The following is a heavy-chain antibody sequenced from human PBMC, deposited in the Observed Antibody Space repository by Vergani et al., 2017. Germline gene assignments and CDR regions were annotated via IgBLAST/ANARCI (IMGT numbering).Heavy chain of an antibody. D-gene: IGHD5-24*01. V-gene: IGHV1-69*13. CDR3: ARANVELTTIRGDAFDI. CDR2: IIPIFRTA. Sequence: QVQLVQSGAEVKKPGSSVKVSCKASGGKFSRHAINWVQLAPGQGLECMGRIIPIFRTANYAQKFQGRVTITADESTNTAYMELSSLRSEDTAVYYCARANVELTTIRGDAFDIWGQGTMVTVSS. CDR1: GGKFSRHA. J-gene: IGHJ3*02.